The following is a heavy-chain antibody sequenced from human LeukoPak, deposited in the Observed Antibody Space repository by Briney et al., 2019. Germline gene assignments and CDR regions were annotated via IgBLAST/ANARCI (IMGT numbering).Heavy chain of an antibody. Sequence: PGGSLRLSCAASGFTFSNYAMNWVRQAPGKGLVWVSRIKSDGGTSYADSVKGRFTISRDNAKNTLYLQMNSLRAEDTAVYYCVRDLNYWGQGILVTVSS. D-gene: IGHD3-9*01. CDR1: GFTFSNYA. V-gene: IGHV3-74*01. CDR2: IKSDGGT. CDR3: VRDLNY. J-gene: IGHJ4*02.